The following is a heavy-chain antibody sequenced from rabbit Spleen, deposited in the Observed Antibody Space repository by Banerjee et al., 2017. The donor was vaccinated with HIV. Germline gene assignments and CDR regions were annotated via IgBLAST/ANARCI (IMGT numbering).Heavy chain of an antibody. CDR3: ARDLVAVIGWNFSL. J-gene: IGHJ4*01. CDR2: IYAGNNGYN. CDR1: GLDFSSSYW. Sequence: QEQLVESGGGLVKPEGSLTLTCTASGLDFSSSYWICWVRQAPGKGLEWIACIYAGNNGYNYYASWAKGRFTGSKTSSTTVTLQMTSLTAADTATYLCARDLVAVIGWNFSLWGPGTLVTVS. D-gene: IGHD1-1*01. V-gene: IGHV1S45*01.